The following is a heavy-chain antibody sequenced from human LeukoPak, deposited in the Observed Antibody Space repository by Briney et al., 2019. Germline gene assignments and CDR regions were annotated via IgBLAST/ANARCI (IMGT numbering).Heavy chain of an antibody. V-gene: IGHV3-66*01. CDR1: GSTVSSNY. J-gene: IGHJ4*02. CDR3: ARDRYYDSSGYPYYFDY. Sequence: PGGPLRLSCAASGSTVSSNYMSWVRQAPGKGLEWVSVIYSGGSTCYAGSVKGRFTISRDNSKNTLYLQMNSLRAEDTAVYYCARDRYYDSSGYPYYFDYWGQGTLVTVSS. D-gene: IGHD3-22*01. CDR2: IYSGGST.